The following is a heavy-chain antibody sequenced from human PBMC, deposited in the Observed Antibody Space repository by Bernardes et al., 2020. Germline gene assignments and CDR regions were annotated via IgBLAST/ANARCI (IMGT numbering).Heavy chain of an antibody. CDR3: ASAEAEAGIKMIY. J-gene: IGHJ4*02. CDR1: GYTFTSYD. V-gene: IGHV1-8*01. Sequence: ASVKVSCKASGYTFTSYDINWVRQAPGQGLEWMGWINPNSGNTGYAQKFQGRVTMTRDISMTTAYMELSSLRSEDTAVYFCASAEAEAGIKMIYWGQGSLVTVSS. D-gene: IGHD6-13*01. CDR2: INPNSGNT.